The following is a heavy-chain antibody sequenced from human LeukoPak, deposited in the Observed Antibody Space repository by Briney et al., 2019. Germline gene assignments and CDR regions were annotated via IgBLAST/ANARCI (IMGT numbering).Heavy chain of an antibody. J-gene: IGHJ4*02. CDR3: ARAPVSASFSDY. V-gene: IGHV3-11*01. CDR1: GFTFSDYY. CDR2: ISSSGSTI. Sequence: NPGGSLRLSCAASGFTFSDYYMSWIRQAPGKGLEWVSYISSSGSTIYYADSVKGRFTISRDNAKNSLYLQMNSLRAEDTAVYYCARAPVSASFSDYWGQGTLVTVSS. D-gene: IGHD3-16*02.